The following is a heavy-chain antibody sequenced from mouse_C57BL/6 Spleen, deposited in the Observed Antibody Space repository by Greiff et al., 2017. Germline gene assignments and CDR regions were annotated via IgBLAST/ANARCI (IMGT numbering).Heavy chain of an antibody. CDR1: GFTFSDYG. CDR3: ARSAVGAHYAMDY. V-gene: IGHV5-17*01. CDR2: ISSGSSTI. Sequence: EVLLVESGGGLVKPGGSLKLSCAASGFTFSDYGMHWVRQAPEKGLEWVAYISSGSSTIYYADTVKGRFTISRDNAKNTLSLQMTSLRSEDTAMYYCARSAVGAHYAMDYWGQGTSLTVSS. J-gene: IGHJ4*01. D-gene: IGHD1-1*01.